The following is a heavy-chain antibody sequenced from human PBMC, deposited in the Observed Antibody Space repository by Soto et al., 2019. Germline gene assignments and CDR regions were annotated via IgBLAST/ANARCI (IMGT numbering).Heavy chain of an antibody. CDR1: GFTFSGSA. J-gene: IGHJ6*03. V-gene: IGHV3-73*01. CDR3: ICSWYFRGYYYMDV. Sequence: HPGGSLRLSCAASGFTFSGSAMHWVRQASGKGLEWVGRIRSKANSYATAYAASVKGRFTISRDDSKNTAYLQMNSLKTEDTAVYYCICSWYFRGYYYMDVWGKGTTVTVS. D-gene: IGHD6-13*01. CDR2: IRSKANSYAT.